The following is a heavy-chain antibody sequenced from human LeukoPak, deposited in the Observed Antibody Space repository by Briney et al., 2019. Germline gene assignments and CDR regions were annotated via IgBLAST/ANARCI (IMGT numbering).Heavy chain of an antibody. CDR1: VDSISCSSYY. CDR3: AQIGETYYYYMDV. V-gene: IGHV4-39*01. Sequence: SETLSLTCTGSVDSISCSSYYWGWIRQPPGKGLEWTGCIYYSGSTYYNPSLKSRVTISVDTSKNQFSLKLSSVTAADTAVYYCAQIGETYYYYMDVWGKGTTVTVSS. J-gene: IGHJ6*03. CDR2: IYYSGST. D-gene: IGHD2/OR15-2a*01.